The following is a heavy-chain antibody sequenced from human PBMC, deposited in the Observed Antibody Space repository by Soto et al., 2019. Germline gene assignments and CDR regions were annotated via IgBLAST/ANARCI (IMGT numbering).Heavy chain of an antibody. J-gene: IGHJ4*02. V-gene: IGHV4-59*01. CDR2: IYYSGST. CDR3: ARVSGYPYYFDY. D-gene: IGHD3-22*01. Sequence: ASETLSLTCTVSGGSISSYYWSWIRQPPGKGLEWIGYIYYSGSTNYNPSLKSRVTISVDTSKNQFSLKLSSVTAADTAVYYCARVSGYPYYFDYWGQGTLVTVSS. CDR1: GGSISSYY.